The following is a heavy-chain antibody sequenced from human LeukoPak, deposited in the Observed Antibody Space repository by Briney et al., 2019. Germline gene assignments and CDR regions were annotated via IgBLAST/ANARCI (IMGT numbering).Heavy chain of an antibody. V-gene: IGHV4-34*01. J-gene: IGHJ4*02. Sequence: PSETLSLTRAVYGGSFSGYYWSWIRQPPGKGLEWIGEINHSGSTNYNPSLKSRVTISVDTSKNQFSLKLSSVTAADTAVYYCAKGMDYDFWSGVRWGQGTLVTVSS. CDR1: GGSFSGYY. CDR3: AKGMDYDFWSGVR. D-gene: IGHD3-3*01. CDR2: INHSGST.